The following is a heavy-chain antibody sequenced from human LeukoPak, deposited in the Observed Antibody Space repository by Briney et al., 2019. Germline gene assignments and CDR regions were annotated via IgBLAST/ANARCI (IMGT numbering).Heavy chain of an antibody. D-gene: IGHD3-3*01. V-gene: IGHV3-30-3*01. CDR3: ARVGSGPLRNYYDY. J-gene: IGHJ4*02. Sequence: GSLRLSCAASGFTFSGHAMHWLRQVPGKGLQWVLGISHDGDNKYYPDSVKGRFIVSRDNSKNTLSLEMNSLRAEDTGLYYCARVGSGPLRNYYDYWGQGTPVTVSS. CDR2: ISHDGDNK. CDR1: GFTFSGHA.